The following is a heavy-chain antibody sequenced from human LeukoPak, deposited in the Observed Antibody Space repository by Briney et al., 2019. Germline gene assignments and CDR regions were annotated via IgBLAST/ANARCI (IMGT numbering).Heavy chain of an antibody. J-gene: IGHJ4*02. Sequence: SQTLSLTCTVSGGSISSGDYYWSWIRQPPGKGLEWIGYIYYSGSTYYNPSLKSRVTISIDTSKNQFSLKLSSVTAADTAVYYCASRGGFGELLYYFDYWGQGTLVTVSS. CDR2: IYYSGST. D-gene: IGHD3-10*01. CDR3: ASRGGFGELLYYFDY. V-gene: IGHV4-30-4*01. CDR1: GGSISSGDYY.